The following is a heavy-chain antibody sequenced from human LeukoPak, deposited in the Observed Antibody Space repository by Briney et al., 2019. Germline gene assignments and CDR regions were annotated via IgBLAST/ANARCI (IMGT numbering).Heavy chain of an antibody. V-gene: IGHV4-39*01. CDR2: IYYSGST. D-gene: IGHD3-3*01. CDR1: GGSFSGYY. Sequence: SETLSLTCAVYGGSFSGYYWGWIRQPPGKGLEWIGSIYYSGSTYYNPSLKSRVTIPVDTSKNQFSLKLSSVTAADTAVYYCARLGYDFWSGYRAYYYYYMDVWGKGTTVTVSS. CDR3: ARLGYDFWSGYRAYYYYYMDV. J-gene: IGHJ6*03.